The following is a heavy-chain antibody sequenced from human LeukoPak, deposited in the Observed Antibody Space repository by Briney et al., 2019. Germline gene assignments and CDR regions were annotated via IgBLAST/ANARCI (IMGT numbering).Heavy chain of an antibody. D-gene: IGHD3-16*01. J-gene: IGHJ6*02. V-gene: IGHV3-53*01. CDR2: TYSGGST. CDR3: ARGRGGLYGMDV. CDR1: GFTVSSNY. Sequence: GGSLRLSCAASGFTVSSNYMSWVRQAPGKGLEWVSVTYSGGSTYYADSVKGRFTISRDNSKNTLYLQMNSLRAEDTAVYYCARGRGGLYGMDVWGQGTAVTVSS.